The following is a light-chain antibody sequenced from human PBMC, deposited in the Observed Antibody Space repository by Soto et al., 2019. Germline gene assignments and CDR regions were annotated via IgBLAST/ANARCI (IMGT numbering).Light chain of an antibody. CDR1: SSNVGNNY. Sequence: QSVLTQPPSVSASPGQNVTISCSGSSSNVGNNYVSWYQQLPQTATKLLIYDNDKRPSGIPDRFSGSTSGTSATLGITGVQTGGEADYCCVTWDSSLSVIVVFGGGTKLTVL. V-gene: IGLV1-51*01. CDR3: VTWDSSLSVIVV. CDR2: DND. J-gene: IGLJ2*01.